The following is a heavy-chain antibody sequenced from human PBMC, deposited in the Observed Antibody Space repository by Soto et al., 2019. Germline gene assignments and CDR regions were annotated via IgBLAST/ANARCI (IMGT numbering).Heavy chain of an antibody. V-gene: IGHV1-8*01. J-gene: IGHJ4*02. CDR1: GDTFTTYD. Sequence: GASVKVSCKASGDTFTTYDINWVRQATGHGLEWMGWINPNSGNIGYAQRFQGRVTMTRDTAIRTAYMEVSSLRSNDTAVYYCARGRASGSYYLLDYCGQGTLVTVS. CDR3: ARGRASGSYYLLDY. CDR2: INPNSGNI. D-gene: IGHD3-10*01.